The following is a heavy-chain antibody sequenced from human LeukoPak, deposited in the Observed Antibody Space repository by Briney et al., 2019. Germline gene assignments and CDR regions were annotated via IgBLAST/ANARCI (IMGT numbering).Heavy chain of an antibody. Sequence: PGGSLRLSCAASGFTFSSYWMYWVRQAPGKGLVWVSHINSDGSSTTYAASVKGRFTISRDNAKNTLYLQMNSLRAEDTAVYYCARSAVAGTSLIFYDYWGQGALATVSS. CDR3: ARSAVAGTSLIFYDY. J-gene: IGHJ4*02. CDR1: GFTFSSYW. D-gene: IGHD6-19*01. CDR2: INSDGSST. V-gene: IGHV3-74*01.